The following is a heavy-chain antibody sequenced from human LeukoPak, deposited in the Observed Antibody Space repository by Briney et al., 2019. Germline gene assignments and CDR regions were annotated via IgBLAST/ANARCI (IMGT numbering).Heavy chain of an antibody. CDR2: ISSSGSGGNT. CDR3: AKDESPSSSWDPYPNWFDP. V-gene: IGHV3-23*01. Sequence: GGSLRLSCAASGVTLSNYAMSWARQAPGKGLEWVSGISSSGSGGNTYYADSVKGRFTISRDSSKNTLYLQMNSLRAEDTAVYYCAKDESPSSSWDPYPNWFDPWGQGTLVTVSS. CDR1: GVTLSNYA. D-gene: IGHD6-13*01. J-gene: IGHJ5*02.